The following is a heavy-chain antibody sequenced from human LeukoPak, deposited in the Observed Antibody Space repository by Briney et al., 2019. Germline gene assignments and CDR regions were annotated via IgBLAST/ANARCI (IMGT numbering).Heavy chain of an antibody. CDR2: ISGSGDST. D-gene: IGHD3-22*01. V-gene: IGHV3-23*01. J-gene: IGHJ4*02. Sequence: GGSLRLSCAASGFTFSSYGMNWVRQAPGKVLEWVSSISGSGDSTDYADSVKGRFTISRDNSKNTLYLQMNSLRAEDTAVYYCARVRDSSGSFDYWGQGTLVTVSS. CDR1: GFTFSSYG. CDR3: ARVRDSSGSFDY.